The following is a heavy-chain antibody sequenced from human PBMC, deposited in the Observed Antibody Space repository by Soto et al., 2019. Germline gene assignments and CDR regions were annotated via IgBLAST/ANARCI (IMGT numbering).Heavy chain of an antibody. CDR3: TVGELSLSLDY. D-gene: IGHD3-16*02. CDR2: IYYSGST. J-gene: IGHJ4*02. Sequence: QVQLQESGPGLVKPSQTLSLTCTDSGGSISSGGYYWSWIRQHPGKGLEWIGYIYYSGSTYYNPCLMSLFTRRVDTSKNQFSLKLSSLTAADTAVYYCTVGELSLSLDYWGQGTLVTVSS. CDR1: GGSISSGGYY. V-gene: IGHV4-31*01.